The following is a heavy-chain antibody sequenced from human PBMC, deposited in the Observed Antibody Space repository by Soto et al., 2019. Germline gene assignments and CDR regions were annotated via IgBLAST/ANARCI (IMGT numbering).Heavy chain of an antibody. CDR1: GFTFSNYA. V-gene: IGHV3-23*01. D-gene: IGHD2-15*01. J-gene: IGHJ6*02. CDR3: EKRIFEGNSAGRYYGMDV. Sequence: EVQLLESGGGLVQPGGSLRLSCAASGFTFSNYAITWVRQAPGKGLEWVSAISGSGDSTYYADSVKGRFTISRDNSKNTLYLQMNNLRAEYTAVYYCEKRIFEGNSAGRYYGMDVWGQGTTVTVSS. CDR2: ISGSGDST.